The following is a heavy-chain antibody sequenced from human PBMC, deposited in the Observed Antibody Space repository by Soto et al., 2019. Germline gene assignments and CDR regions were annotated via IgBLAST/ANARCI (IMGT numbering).Heavy chain of an antibody. CDR3: ARAPFEGVRLIPSANLYTWFDP. CDR2: IAHDGTTI. J-gene: IGHJ5*02. V-gene: IGHV3-30*19. Sequence: QVQLVESGGGVVQPGRSLRLSCAASGFTFSAYGMHWVRQAPGKGLEWVAVIAHDGTTIFYLDSVKGRFTISRDNSRNTLYLQMNSLRAEDTAVYYCARAPFEGVRLIPSANLYTWFDPWGQGTLVTVSS. CDR1: GFTFSAYG. D-gene: IGHD2-2*01.